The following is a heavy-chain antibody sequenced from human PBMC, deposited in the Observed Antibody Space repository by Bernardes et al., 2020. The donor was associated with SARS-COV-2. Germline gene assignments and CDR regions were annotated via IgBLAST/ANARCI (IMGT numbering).Heavy chain of an antibody. CDR1: GGSISSSSYY. CDR2: ISYSGST. V-gene: IGHV4-39*01. CDR3: TARLDY. D-gene: IGHD6-6*01. Sequence: SETLSLTCTVSGGSISSSSYYWGWIRQPPGKGLEWIGSISYSGSTYYNPSLKSRVTISVDTSKNQFSLKLSSVTAADAAVYYCTARLDYWGQGTLVTVSS. J-gene: IGHJ4*02.